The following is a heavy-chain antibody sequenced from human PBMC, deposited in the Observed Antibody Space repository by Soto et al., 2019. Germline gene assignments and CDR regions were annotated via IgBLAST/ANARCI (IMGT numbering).Heavy chain of an antibody. CDR3: ARAIYDSSALTAEYLQH. J-gene: IGHJ1*01. V-gene: IGHV1-2*02. CDR1: GYTFTGYY. CDR2: INPNSGGT. Sequence: GSSVKVSCKASGYTFTGYYMHWVRQAPGQGLEWMGWINPNSGGTNYAQKFQGRVTMTRDTSISTAYMELSRLRSDDTAVYYCARAIYDSSALTAEYLQHWGQGNLVSVYS. D-gene: IGHD3-22*01.